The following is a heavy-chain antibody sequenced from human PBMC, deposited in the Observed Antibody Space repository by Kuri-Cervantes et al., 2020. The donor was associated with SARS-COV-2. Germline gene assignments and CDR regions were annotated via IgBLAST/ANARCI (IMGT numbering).Heavy chain of an antibody. J-gene: IGHJ6*03. CDR2: ISHGGLT. V-gene: IGHV4-34*01. D-gene: IGHD3-10*01. CDR3: ARGPSGGYFYLMDV. CDR1: GGSFTDHY. Sequence: ESLKISCSVSGGSFTDHYWSWIRQFPGKGLEWLGEISHGGLTNYNPSLKSRVTLSVDTSKSQFSLKMTSVTAADTAVYYCARGPSGGYFYLMDVWGNGATVTVSS.